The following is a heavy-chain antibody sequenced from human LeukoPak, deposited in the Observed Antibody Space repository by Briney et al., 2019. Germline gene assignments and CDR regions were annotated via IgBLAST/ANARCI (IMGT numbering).Heavy chain of an antibody. D-gene: IGHD3-10*01. V-gene: IGHV5-51*01. CDR1: GYSFTSYW. Sequence: GESLQISCKGSGYSFTSYWIGWVRQMPGKGLEWMGIIYPGDSDTRYSPSFQGQVAISADKSISTAYLQWSSLKASDTAMYYCARRRYYGSGSYYYFDYWGQGTLVTVSS. J-gene: IGHJ4*02. CDR2: IYPGDSDT. CDR3: ARRRYYGSGSYYYFDY.